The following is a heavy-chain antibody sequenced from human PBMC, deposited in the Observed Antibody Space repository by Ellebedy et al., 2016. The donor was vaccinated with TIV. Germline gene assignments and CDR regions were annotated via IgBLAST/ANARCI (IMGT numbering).Heavy chain of an antibody. CDR3: AREPYTKSSL. V-gene: IGHV3-30-3*01. CDR2: VSYDGTSK. J-gene: IGHJ4*02. D-gene: IGHD1-1*01. Sequence: GESLKISXAASGFTFSSYAMHWVRQAPGKGLEWVAVVSYDGTSKYYADSLKGQFTISRDNSKNTLYLQMNSLSVEDTAVYYCAREPYTKSSLWGQGVLVTVSS. CDR1: GFTFSSYA.